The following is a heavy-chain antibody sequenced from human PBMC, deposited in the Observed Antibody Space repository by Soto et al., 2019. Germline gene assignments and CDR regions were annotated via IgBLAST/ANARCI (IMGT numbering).Heavy chain of an antibody. CDR2: IIPVVGTT. Sequence: QVQLVQSGAEVKKPGSSVTVSCKASGCSFSEVAISWVRQAPGQGLEWMGRIIPVVGTTDYTQKFQGRLTILEDESTNTAYMELSSLRSEDTAVYYCATFEATTLAFESWGQGTLVTVSS. D-gene: IGHD1-1*01. CDR1: GCSFSEVA. V-gene: IGHV1-69*01. CDR3: ATFEATTLAFES. J-gene: IGHJ5*01.